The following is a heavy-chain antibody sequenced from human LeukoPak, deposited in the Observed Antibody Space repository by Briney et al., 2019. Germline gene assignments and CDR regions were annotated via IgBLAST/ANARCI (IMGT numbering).Heavy chain of an antibody. CDR1: GFTFSSYA. J-gene: IGHJ4*02. V-gene: IGHV3-23*01. CDR2: ISGSGGST. D-gene: IGHD3-3*01. Sequence: GGSLRLSCAASGFTFSSYAMSWVRQAPGKGLEWVSAISGSGGSTYYADSVKGRFTISRDNSKNTLYLQMNSLRAEDTAVYYCAKHPYFGVAIHCFDYWGQGTLVTVSS. CDR3: AKHPYFGVAIHCFDY.